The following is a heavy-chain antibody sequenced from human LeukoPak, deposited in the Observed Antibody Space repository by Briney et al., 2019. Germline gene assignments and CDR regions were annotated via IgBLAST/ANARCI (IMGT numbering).Heavy chain of an antibody. J-gene: IGHJ4*02. CDR1: GGSIGGSY. CDR2: MYNSGST. CDR3: ARASWGYCSSTSCYNKMFDY. D-gene: IGHD2-2*02. Sequence: SETLSLTCTVSGGSIGGSYWSWIRQPPGKGLEWIAYMYNSGSTYYNPSLKSRVTISVDTSKNQFSLKLSSVTAADTAVYYCARASWGYCSSTSCYNKMFDYWGQGTLVTVSS. V-gene: IGHV4-59*08.